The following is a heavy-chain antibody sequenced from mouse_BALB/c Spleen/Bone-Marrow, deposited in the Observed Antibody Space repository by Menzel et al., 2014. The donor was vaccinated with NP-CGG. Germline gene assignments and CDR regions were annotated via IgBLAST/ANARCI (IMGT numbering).Heavy chain of an antibody. CDR3: ARIYYYGRDY. J-gene: IGHJ2*01. V-gene: IGHV1-7*01. CDR2: INPSTGYT. CDR1: GYTFTNYW. Sequence: VKLVESGPELAKPGASVKMSCKASGYTFTNYWMHWVKQRPGQGLEWIGYINPSTGYTEYNQKFKDKATLTADKSSSTAYMQLSSLTSEDSAVYYCARIYYYGRDYWGQGTTLTVSS. D-gene: IGHD1-1*01.